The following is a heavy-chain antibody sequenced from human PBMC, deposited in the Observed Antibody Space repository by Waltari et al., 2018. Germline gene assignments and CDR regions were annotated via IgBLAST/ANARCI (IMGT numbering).Heavy chain of an antibody. CDR3: ARGDDILTGDYKGLDY. V-gene: IGHV1-18*01. CDR1: GYTFTSYG. D-gene: IGHD3-9*01. Sequence: QVQLVQSGAEVKKPGASVKVSCKASGYTFTSYGISWVRQAPGQGLEWMGWVSGYNGDTNFAQNPQGRVTMTTDTPRRTAYMELKSLRSDAPAVYYCARGDDILTGDYKGLDYWGQGTLVTVSS. CDR2: VSGYNGDT. J-gene: IGHJ4*02.